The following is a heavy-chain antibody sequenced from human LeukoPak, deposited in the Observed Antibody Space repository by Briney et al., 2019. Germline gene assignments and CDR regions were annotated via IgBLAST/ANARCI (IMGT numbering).Heavy chain of an antibody. V-gene: IGHV1-69*05. D-gene: IGHD5-24*01. J-gene: IGHJ2*01. CDR3: ARVMEMATPLWYFDL. CDR2: IIPIFGTG. CDR1: VGTFSSYA. Sequence: GASVTVSCTASVGTFSSYAISWVGQAPGQGLEWMGRIIPIFGTGNYAQKFQGRVTITTDESPSTAYMELSSLRSEATAVYYCARVMEMATPLWYFDLWGRGTLVTVSS.